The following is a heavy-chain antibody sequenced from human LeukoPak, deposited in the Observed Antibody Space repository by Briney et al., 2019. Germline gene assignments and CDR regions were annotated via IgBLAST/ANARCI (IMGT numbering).Heavy chain of an antibody. CDR1: GLAFKNYW. CDR2: INPAGSIQ. D-gene: IGHD2-8*01. V-gene: IGHV3-7*01. CDR3: GRGGNGIDI. J-gene: IGHJ3*02. Sequence: PGGSVRLSCLGTGLAFKNYWMTWVRQAPGKGLEWVANINPAGSIQNYVESVRGRFTISRDNAKNTLYLQMNSLRAEDTAVYFCGRGGNGIDIWGQGTTVIVSS.